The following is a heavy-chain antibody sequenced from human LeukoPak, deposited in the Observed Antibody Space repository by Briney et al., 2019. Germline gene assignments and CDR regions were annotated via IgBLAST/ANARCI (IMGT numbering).Heavy chain of an antibody. Sequence: PSETLSLTCTVSGGSVSSGGYYWSWIRQPPGKGLEWIGYIYYSGSTNYNPSLKSRVTISVDTSKNQFSLKLSSVTAADTAVYYCARDIVRSYDYGDSDAFDIWGQGTMVTVSS. CDR1: GGSVSSGGYY. CDR3: ARDIVRSYDYGDSDAFDI. D-gene: IGHD4-17*01. CDR2: IYYSGST. J-gene: IGHJ3*02. V-gene: IGHV4-61*08.